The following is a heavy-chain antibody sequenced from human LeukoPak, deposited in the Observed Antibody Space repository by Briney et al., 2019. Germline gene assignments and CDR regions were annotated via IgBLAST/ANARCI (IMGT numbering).Heavy chain of an antibody. J-gene: IGHJ3*02. D-gene: IGHD3-22*01. CDR3: ATKGGGSTGYLNAFDI. CDR2: IYPGDSDT. CDR1: GYSFTNYW. Sequence: GESLQISCKGSGYSFTNYWIGWVRQLPGKGLEWMGNIYPGDSDTRYSPSFQGQVTISADKSISTAYLQWSSLKASDTAMYYCATKGGGSTGYLNAFDIWGQGTKVTVSS. V-gene: IGHV5-51*01.